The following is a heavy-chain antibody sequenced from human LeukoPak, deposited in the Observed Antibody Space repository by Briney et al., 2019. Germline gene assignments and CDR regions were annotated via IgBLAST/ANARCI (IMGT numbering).Heavy chain of an antibody. CDR1: GFTFSNYG. Sequence: GRSLRLSCAASGFTFSNYGMHWVRQAPGKGLEWVAVIWYDGSYKSYGDSVKGRFTISRDNSKNTLFLQMNSLRADDTAVYYCARGRHPPRPKMVPAAMFSYYDMDVWGQGTTVTVSS. J-gene: IGHJ6*02. V-gene: IGHV3-33*01. D-gene: IGHD2-2*01. CDR2: IWYDGSYK. CDR3: ARGRHPPRPKMVPAAMFSYYDMDV.